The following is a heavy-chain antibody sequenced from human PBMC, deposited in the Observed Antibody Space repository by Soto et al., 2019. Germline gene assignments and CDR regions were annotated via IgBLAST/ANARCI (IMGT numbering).Heavy chain of an antibody. Sequence: QVQLQESGPGLVRPSGTVSLTCAVSGVSISSDNWWSWLCQPPGKALEWIGEIHHSGSTNYNPSLKSRVTMSVVPSKDLFSLTLNSVTAADTAFYYCARDKGSHPGDWGQGTLVSVSS. CDR3: ARDKGSHPGD. J-gene: IGHJ4*02. D-gene: IGHD6-13*01. CDR1: GVSISSDNW. V-gene: IGHV4-4*02. CDR2: IHHSGST.